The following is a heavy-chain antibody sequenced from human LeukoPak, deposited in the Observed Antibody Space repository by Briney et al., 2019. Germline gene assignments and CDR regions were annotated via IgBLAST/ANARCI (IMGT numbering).Heavy chain of an antibody. CDR1: GFTFNNYA. Sequence: PGGSLRLSCAASGFTFNNYAMNWVRQAPGKGLEWVSSIGGGGVTTIYAESVQGRFTVSRDNSKKTVYLQMNSLRAEDTAIYYCTKAKYDFWSGYQEYWGQGTLVTVSS. V-gene: IGHV3-23*01. CDR3: TKAKYDFWSGYQEY. J-gene: IGHJ4*02. CDR2: IGGGGVTT. D-gene: IGHD3-3*01.